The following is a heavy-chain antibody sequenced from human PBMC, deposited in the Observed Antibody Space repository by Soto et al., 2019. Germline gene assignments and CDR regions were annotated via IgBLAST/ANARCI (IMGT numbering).Heavy chain of an antibody. CDR3: VRSKGGYSYGTPFDY. V-gene: IGHV3-9*01. CDR2: ISWNSGNI. J-gene: IGHJ4*02. Sequence: EVQLEESGGALVQPGRSLRLSCAASGFTFDDYAMHWFRQVLGKGLEWVSSISWNSGNIGYADSAKGRFTTSRDNAKNSLYLQMNSLRPEDTALYYCVRSKGGYSYGTPFDYWGQGTLVTVSS. D-gene: IGHD5-18*01. CDR1: GFTFDDYA.